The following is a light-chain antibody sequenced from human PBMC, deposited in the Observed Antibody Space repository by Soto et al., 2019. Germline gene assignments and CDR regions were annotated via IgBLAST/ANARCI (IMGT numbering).Light chain of an antibody. CDR2: GAS. Sequence: EIVLTQSPGTLSLSPGERATLSCRASQSVSSSYLAWYPQKPGQAPRLLIYGASSRATGIPDRFSGSGSGTDFNLTISRLETEDFAVYECQQYGSSPRTFGQGTKVDIK. V-gene: IGKV3-20*01. CDR3: QQYGSSPRT. J-gene: IGKJ1*01. CDR1: QSVSSSY.